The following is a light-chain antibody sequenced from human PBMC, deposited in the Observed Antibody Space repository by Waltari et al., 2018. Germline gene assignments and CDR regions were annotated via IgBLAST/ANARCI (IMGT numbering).Light chain of an antibody. V-gene: IGKV1-39*01. CDR2: GAS. CDR3: QQSYTTPYT. Sequence: IQMTQSPSSLSASVGDRVTITCRASQSISKYLNWYKQKPGKAPKLLINGASSLQSGVPPRFSGSGSGTEFTLTISSLQPEDFATYSCQQSYTTPYTFGQGTKLEI. J-gene: IGKJ2*01. CDR1: QSISKY.